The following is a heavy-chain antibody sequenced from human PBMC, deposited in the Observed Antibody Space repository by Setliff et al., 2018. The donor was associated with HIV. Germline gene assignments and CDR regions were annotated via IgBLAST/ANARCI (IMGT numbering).Heavy chain of an antibody. V-gene: IGHV4-38-2*02. CDR1: GYNINDGFH. CDR3: VRDRSLRFSQSPSLHYFDV. J-gene: IGHJ3*01. CDR2: IYNSGHA. Sequence: LSLTCLVFGYNINDGFHWGWIRQSPRKGLEWLGSIYNSGHASYNPSRWSRVTMSVDTSKNRFSLRLTSVTAADTAVYYCVRDRSLRFSQSPSLHYFDVWGQGILVTVS.